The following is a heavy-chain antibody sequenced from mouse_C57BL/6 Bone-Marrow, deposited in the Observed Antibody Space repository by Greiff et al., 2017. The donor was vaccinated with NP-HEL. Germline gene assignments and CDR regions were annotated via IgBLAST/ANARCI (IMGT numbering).Heavy chain of an antibody. CDR3: ARLLDY. V-gene: IGHV3-6*01. CDR2: ISYDGSN. J-gene: IGHJ2*01. CDR1: GYSITSGYY. Sequence: EVQRVESGPGLVKPSQSLSLTCSVTGYSITSGYYWNWIRQFPGNKLEWMGYISYDGSNNYNPSLKNRISITRDTSKNQFLLKLNSVTTEDTATYYCARLLDYWGQGTTLTVSS. D-gene: IGHD1-1*01.